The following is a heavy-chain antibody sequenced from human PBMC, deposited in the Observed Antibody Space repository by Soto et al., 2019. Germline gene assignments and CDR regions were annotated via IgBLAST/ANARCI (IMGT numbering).Heavy chain of an antibody. CDR3: ARDAGDFQH. CDR1: GGSISSYY. D-gene: IGHD7-27*01. CDR2: IYYSGST. Sequence: SETLSLTCAVSGGSISSYYWSWIRQPPGKGLEWIGYIYYSGSTNYNPSLKSRVTISVDTSKNQFSLKLSSVTAADTAVYYCARDAGDFQHWGQGTLVTVSS. J-gene: IGHJ1*01. V-gene: IGHV4-59*01.